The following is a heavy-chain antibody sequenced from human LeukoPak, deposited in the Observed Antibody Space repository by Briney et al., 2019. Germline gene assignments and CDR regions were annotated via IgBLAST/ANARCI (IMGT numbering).Heavy chain of an antibody. D-gene: IGHD3-10*01. CDR2: IRYDGSNK. CDR3: AKDRDGFGELY. Sequence: GGSLRLSCAASGFTFSSYGMHWVHQAPGKGLEWVAFIRYDGSNKYYADSVKGRFTISRDNSKNTLYLQMNSLRAEDTAVYYCAKDRDGFGELYWGQGTLVTVSS. V-gene: IGHV3-30*02. J-gene: IGHJ4*02. CDR1: GFTFSSYG.